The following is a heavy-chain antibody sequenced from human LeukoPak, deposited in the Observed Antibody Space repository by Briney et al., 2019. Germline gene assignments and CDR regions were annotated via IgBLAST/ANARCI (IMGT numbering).Heavy chain of an antibody. CDR3: AKDPTYYDFWSGYHKYYFDY. J-gene: IGHJ4*02. CDR2: ILYDGINK. Sequence: GGSLRLFCAASGLTFSSYGMHWVRQAPGKGLEWVAFILYDGINKYYADSVKGRFTISRDNSKNTLYLQMNSLRAEDTAVYYCAKDPTYYDFWSGYHKYYFDYWGQGTLVTVSS. V-gene: IGHV3-30*02. D-gene: IGHD3-3*01. CDR1: GLTFSSYG.